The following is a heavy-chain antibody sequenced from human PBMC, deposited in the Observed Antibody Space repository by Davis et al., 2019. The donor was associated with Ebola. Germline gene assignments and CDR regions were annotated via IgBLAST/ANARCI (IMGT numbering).Heavy chain of an antibody. V-gene: IGHV4-34*01. CDR2: INHSGNT. CDR3: ARGRPSTVTTDYYGMDA. CDR1: GFTFSGYA. D-gene: IGHD4-17*01. Sequence: ESLKISCVASGFTFSGYAMHWVRQPPGKGLEWIGEINHSGNTNYNPSLKSRVTISVDTSKNQFSLKVSSVTAADTAMYYCARGRPSTVTTDYYGMDAWGKGTTVTVSS. J-gene: IGHJ6*04.